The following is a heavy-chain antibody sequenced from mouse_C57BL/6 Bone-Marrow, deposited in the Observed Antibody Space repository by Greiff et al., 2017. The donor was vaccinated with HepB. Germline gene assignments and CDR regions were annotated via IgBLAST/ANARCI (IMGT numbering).Heavy chain of an antibody. J-gene: IGHJ3*01. D-gene: IGHD2-4*01. CDR3: TSYDYGWFAY. CDR2: IDPETGGT. CDR1: GYTFTDYE. V-gene: IGHV1-15*01. Sequence: VKLQESGAELVRPGASVTLSCKASGYTFTDYEMHWVKQTPVHGLEWIGAIDPETGGTAYNQKFKGKAILTADKSSSTAYMELRSLTSEDSAVYYCTSYDYGWFAYWGQGTLVTVSA.